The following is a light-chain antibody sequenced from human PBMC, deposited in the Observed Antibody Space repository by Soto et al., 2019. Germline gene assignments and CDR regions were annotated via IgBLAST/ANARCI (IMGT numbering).Light chain of an antibody. V-gene: IGKV4-1*01. Sequence: DIVMTQSPDSLAVSLGERATINCKSSQSVLYSSNNKNYLAWYHQRPGQPPKLLIYWASTRESGLPDRFGGSGSGTDFTLTIARLQAEDVAVYYCQQYESTPPTFGQGTKLEIK. J-gene: IGKJ2*01. CDR2: WAS. CDR3: QQYESTPPT. CDR1: QSVLYSSNNKNY.